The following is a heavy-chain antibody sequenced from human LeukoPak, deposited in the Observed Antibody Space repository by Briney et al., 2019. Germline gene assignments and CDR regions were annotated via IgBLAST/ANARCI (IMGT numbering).Heavy chain of an antibody. CDR1: GYTFTIYG. CDR3: ARDQVPYSSGWPFDY. D-gene: IGHD6-19*01. Sequence: GASVNVSCKASGYTFTIYGISWVRQAPGQGLEWMGWISAYNGNTNYAQKLQGRVTMTTDTSTSTAYMELRSLRSDDTAVYYCARDQVPYSSGWPFDYWGQGTLVTVSS. CDR2: ISAYNGNT. V-gene: IGHV1-18*01. J-gene: IGHJ4*02.